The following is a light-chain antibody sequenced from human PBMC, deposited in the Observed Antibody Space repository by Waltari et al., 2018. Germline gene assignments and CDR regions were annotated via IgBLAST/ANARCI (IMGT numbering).Light chain of an antibody. Sequence: EIVMTQSPATLSVSPGERATLSCRASQSLSSNLNWYLQKPGQAPRLLIYGASTRATGIPARFSGSGSGTEFTLTISSVQSEDFAVYYCQQYNKWPITFGQGTRLEIK. CDR2: GAS. CDR1: QSLSSN. CDR3: QQYNKWPIT. J-gene: IGKJ5*01. V-gene: IGKV3-15*01.